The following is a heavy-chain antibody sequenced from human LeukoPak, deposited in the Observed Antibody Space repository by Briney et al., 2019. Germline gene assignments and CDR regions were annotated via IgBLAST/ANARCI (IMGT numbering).Heavy chain of an antibody. D-gene: IGHD2-2*01. CDR3: ASSPKTPIVVVPAAIIY. CDR2: IYYSGST. Sequence: PSETLSLTCTVSGGSISSGSYYWSWIRQPAGKGLEWIGRIYYSGSTNYNPSLKSRVTISVDTSKNQFSLKLSSMTAADTAVYYCASSPKTPIVVVPAAIIYWGQGTLVTVSS. V-gene: IGHV4-61*10. CDR1: GGSISSGSYY. J-gene: IGHJ4*02.